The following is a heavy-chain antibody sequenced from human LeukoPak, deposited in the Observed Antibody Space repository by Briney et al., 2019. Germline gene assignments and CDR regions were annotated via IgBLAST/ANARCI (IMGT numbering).Heavy chain of an antibody. CDR1: GFTFDDYV. D-gene: IGHD2-21*02. J-gene: IGHJ6*02. CDR3: ASEGDSSLGPGGYGMDV. V-gene: IGHV3-9*01. CDR2: ISWNSGSI. Sequence: GRSLRLSCAASGFTFDDYVMHWVRQAPGKGLEWVSGISWNSGSIGYADSVKGRFTISRDNAKNSLYLQMNSLRAEDTALYYCASEGDSSLGPGGYGMDVWGQGTTVTVSS.